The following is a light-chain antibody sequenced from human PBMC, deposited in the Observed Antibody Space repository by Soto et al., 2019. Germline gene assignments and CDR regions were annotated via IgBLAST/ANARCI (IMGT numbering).Light chain of an antibody. Sequence: EIVMTQSPATLFVSPGESATLSCRASQSVSSNLAWYQQKPGQAPRLLIYDTSTRATGIPARFSGSGSGTEFTLTIDSLQSEDFAVYYCQHYNEWPPFTFGPGTKVDIK. V-gene: IGKV3-15*01. CDR3: QHYNEWPPFT. CDR2: DTS. J-gene: IGKJ3*01. CDR1: QSVSSN.